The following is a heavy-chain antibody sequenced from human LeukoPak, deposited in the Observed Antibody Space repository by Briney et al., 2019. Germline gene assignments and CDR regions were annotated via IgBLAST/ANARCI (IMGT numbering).Heavy chain of an antibody. V-gene: IGHV3-11*01. CDR2: ISSSVSTI. J-gene: IGHJ3*02. CDR1: GFTFSDYY. D-gene: IGHD3-22*01. CDR3: ARVSHPPGGYYDSSGYLDI. Sequence: GGSLRLSCAASGFTFSDYYMSWIRQAPGKGLEWVSYISSSVSTIYYADSVKGRFTISRDNAKNSLYLQMNSLRAEDTAVYYCARVSHPPGGYYDSSGYLDIWGQGTMVTVSS.